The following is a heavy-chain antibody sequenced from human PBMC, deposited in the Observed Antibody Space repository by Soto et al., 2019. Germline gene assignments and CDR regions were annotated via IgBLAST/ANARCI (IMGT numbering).Heavy chain of an antibody. CDR2: ISYDGDNE. D-gene: IGHD3-10*01. V-gene: IGHV3-30*03. CDR1: GFTFGHYA. J-gene: IGHJ2*01. Sequence: GGSLRLSCAASGFTFGHYAMHWVRQAPGKGLEWLAIISYDGDNEYYADSVKGRFTISRDNAMNSLHLQVNSLRADDTAVYYCARTMVRGASPNWYFDLWGRGTLVTVSS. CDR3: ARTMVRGASPNWYFDL.